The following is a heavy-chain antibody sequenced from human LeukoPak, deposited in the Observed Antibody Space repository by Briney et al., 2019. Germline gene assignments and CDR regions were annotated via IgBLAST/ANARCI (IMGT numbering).Heavy chain of an antibody. CDR2: IHYGGST. D-gene: IGHD4-17*01. J-gene: IGHJ4*02. Sequence: SETLSLTCTVSGGSISSTSYYWGWIRQPPGKGLEWIGSIHYGGSTYYNSSLRSRVTISVDTSNNQFSLNLRSVTAADTAVYYCARLNGDFTFDYWGQGTLVTVSS. V-gene: IGHV4-39*01. CDR1: GGSISSTSYY. CDR3: ARLNGDFTFDY.